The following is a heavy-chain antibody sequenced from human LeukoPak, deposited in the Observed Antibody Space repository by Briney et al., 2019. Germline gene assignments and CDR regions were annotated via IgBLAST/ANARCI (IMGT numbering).Heavy chain of an antibody. CDR1: GASISDKEW. D-gene: IGHD1-26*01. J-gene: IGHJ5*02. CDR3: ARELILPGAPSWFDP. CDR2: IYHTGST. Sequence: SQTLSLTCVVSGASISDKEWWSWVRQSPGKGLEWIGEIYHTGSTTYTSSLRSQVTISIDKSRSQFSLKLNSVTAADTAIYYCARELILPGAPSWFDPWGQGTLVTVS. V-gene: IGHV4/OR15-8*01.